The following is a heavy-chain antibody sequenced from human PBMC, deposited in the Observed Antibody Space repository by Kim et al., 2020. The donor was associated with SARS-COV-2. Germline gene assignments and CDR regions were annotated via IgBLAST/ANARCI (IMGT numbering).Heavy chain of an antibody. CDR1: GFTFSSYA. CDR3: ASPWGPVGLRSAFDI. D-gene: IGHD7-27*01. J-gene: IGHJ3*02. CDR2: ISYDGSNK. Sequence: GGSLRLSCAASGFTFSSYAMHWVRQAPGKGLEWVAVISYDGSNKYYADSVKGRFTISRDNSKNTLYLQMNSLRAEDTAVYYCASPWGPVGLRSAFDIWGQGTMVTVSS. V-gene: IGHV3-30*04.